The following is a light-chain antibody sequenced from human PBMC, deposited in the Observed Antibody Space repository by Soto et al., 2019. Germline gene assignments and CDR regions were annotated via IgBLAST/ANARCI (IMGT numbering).Light chain of an antibody. CDR3: QSYDSNLSGWV. V-gene: IGLV1-40*01. Sequence: QSVLTQPPSVSGAPGQRVTIPCTGSSSNIGAGYDVHWYQQLPGTAPKLLIYGDSNRPSGVPDRFSGSRSGTSASLAIIGLQAEDEADYYCQSYDSNLSGWVFGGGTKLTVL. J-gene: IGLJ3*02. CDR1: SSNIGAGYD. CDR2: GDS.